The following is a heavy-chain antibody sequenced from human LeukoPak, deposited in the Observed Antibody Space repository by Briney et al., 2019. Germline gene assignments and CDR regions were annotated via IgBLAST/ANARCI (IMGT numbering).Heavy chain of an antibody. CDR3: AKSYYDILTGPHYYFDY. D-gene: IGHD3-9*01. J-gene: IGHJ4*02. Sequence: GESLKISCKGSGYSFTSYWIGWERQMPGKGLEWMGIIYPGDSDTRYSPSFQGQVTISADKSISTAYLQWSSLKTSDTAMDYCAKSYYDILTGPHYYFDYWGQGTLVPVSS. V-gene: IGHV5-51*01. CDR1: GYSFTSYW. CDR2: IYPGDSDT.